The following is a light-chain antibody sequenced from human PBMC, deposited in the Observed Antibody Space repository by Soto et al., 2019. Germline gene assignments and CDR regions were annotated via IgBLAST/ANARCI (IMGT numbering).Light chain of an antibody. J-gene: IGKJ1*01. CDR1: QTVTGSY. V-gene: IGKV3-20*01. Sequence: ETLLTQSPATLSLSPGERATLSCRASQTVTGSYLAWYQQKPGQAPRLHIYDASTRATGIPDRFSGSASLADFTLSISRLEPDDFAVYSCQHYVKSPPSWTFGQGTKVEIK. CDR3: QHYVKSPPSWT. CDR2: DAS.